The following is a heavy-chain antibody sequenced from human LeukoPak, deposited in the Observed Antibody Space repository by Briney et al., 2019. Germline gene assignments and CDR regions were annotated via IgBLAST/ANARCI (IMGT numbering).Heavy chain of an antibody. V-gene: IGHV4-39*01. CDR2: IHYTGST. CDR1: GGSITSNSHF. Sequence: PSETLSLTCTVSGGSITSNSHFLVWIRPPPGKRLEWIASIHYTGSTFYSPSLQSRVTISVDTSKNQFSLNLRSVTATDTAVYYCAREEASAGDYWGQGTLVTVSS. J-gene: IGHJ4*02. CDR3: AREEASAGDY. D-gene: IGHD6-13*01.